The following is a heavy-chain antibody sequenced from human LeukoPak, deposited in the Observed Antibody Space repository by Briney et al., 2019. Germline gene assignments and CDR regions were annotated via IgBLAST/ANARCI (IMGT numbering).Heavy chain of an antibody. J-gene: IGHJ3*02. D-gene: IGHD2-2*01. CDR2: IIPIFGTA. V-gene: IGHV1-69*05. CDR1: GGTLSSYA. Sequence: SVKVSCKASGGTLSSYAISWVRQAPGQGLEWMGGIIPIFGTANYAQKFQGRVTITTDESTSTAYMELSSLRSEDTAVYYCARVGCSSTSCLGAFDIWGQGTMVTVSS. CDR3: ARVGCSSTSCLGAFDI.